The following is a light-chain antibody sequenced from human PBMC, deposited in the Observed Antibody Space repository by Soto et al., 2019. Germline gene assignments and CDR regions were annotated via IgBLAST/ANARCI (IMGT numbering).Light chain of an antibody. CDR1: QSVSSY. J-gene: IGKJ5*01. CDR2: DAS. Sequence: DIVLPQSPRTLSLSRGERATHSCRAGQSVSSYLAWYQQKPGQAPRLLIYDASNRATGIPARFSGSGSGTDFTLTISSLEPEDFAVYYCQQRYNSHPAFGQGTRLEIK. V-gene: IGKV3-11*01. CDR3: QQRYNSHPA.